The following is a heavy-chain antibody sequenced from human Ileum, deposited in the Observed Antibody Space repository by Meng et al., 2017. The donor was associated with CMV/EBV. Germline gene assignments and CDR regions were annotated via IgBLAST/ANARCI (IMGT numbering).Heavy chain of an antibody. D-gene: IGHD1-1*01. CDR1: GFSFSRCW. CDR2: IYPGDSDT. CDR3: ARRRNWNLDV. V-gene: IGHV5-51*01. J-gene: IGHJ6*02. Sequence: GESLKISCQGSGFSFSRCWIGWVRQMPGKGLEWMGIIYPGDSDTRYSPSFQGQVTISADKSISTAYLQWSSLKASDTAMYYCARRRNWNLDVWGQGTTVTVSS.